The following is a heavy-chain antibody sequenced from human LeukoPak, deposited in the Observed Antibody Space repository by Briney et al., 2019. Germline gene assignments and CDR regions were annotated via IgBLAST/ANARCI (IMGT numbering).Heavy chain of an antibody. V-gene: IGHV3-23*01. Sequence: GGSLRLSCAASGFPFSSYAMSWVRQAPGKGLEWVSAISHSGGTTYYADSVKGRFTISRDNAKNSLYLQMNSLRAEDTAVYYCARDYCANGVCPYYYYYNYMDIWGKGTTVTVSS. CDR1: GFPFSSYA. J-gene: IGHJ6*03. D-gene: IGHD2-8*01. CDR2: ISHSGGTT. CDR3: ARDYCANGVCPYYYYYNYMDI.